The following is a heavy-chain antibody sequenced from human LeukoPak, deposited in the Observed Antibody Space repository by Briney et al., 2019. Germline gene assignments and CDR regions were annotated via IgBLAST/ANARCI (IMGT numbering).Heavy chain of an antibody. J-gene: IGHJ4*02. CDR1: GGSISSTSYY. D-gene: IGHD3-10*01. CDR3: ARSFLGDILFDY. CDR2: IYYTGST. Sequence: SETLSLTCTVSGGSISSTSYYWGWIRQPPGKGLEWIGSIYYTGSTSYNPSLKSRLTISVDTSKNQFSLKLSSVTAADTAVYYCARSFLGDILFDYWGQGTLVTVSS. V-gene: IGHV4-39*01.